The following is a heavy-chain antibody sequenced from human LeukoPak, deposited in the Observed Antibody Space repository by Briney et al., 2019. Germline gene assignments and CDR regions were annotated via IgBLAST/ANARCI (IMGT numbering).Heavy chain of an antibody. CDR3: ARVGDYYGMDV. V-gene: IGHV3-48*01. CDR1: GFTFSSYS. CDR2: ISSSSSTI. Sequence: PGGSLRLSCAASGFTFSSYSMNWVRQAPGKGLEWVSYISSSSSTIYYADSVKGRFTISRDNAKNSLYLQMNSLRAEDTAVYYCARVGDYYGMDVWGQGTTVTVSS. J-gene: IGHJ6*02.